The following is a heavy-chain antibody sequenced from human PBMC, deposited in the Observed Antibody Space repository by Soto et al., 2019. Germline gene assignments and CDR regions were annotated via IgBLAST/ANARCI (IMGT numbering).Heavy chain of an antibody. V-gene: IGHV3-11*05. CDR2: ISSSSSYT. CDR1: GFTFSDYY. J-gene: IGHJ4*02. D-gene: IGHD6-13*01. CDR3: ARAGSLGSPAAGT. Sequence: QVPLVESGGGLVKPGGSLRLSCAASGFTFSDYYMSWIRQAPGKGLEWVSYISSSSSYTNYADSVKGRFTISRDNAKNSLYLQMNSLRAEDTAVYYCARAGSLGSPAAGTWGQGTLVTVSS.